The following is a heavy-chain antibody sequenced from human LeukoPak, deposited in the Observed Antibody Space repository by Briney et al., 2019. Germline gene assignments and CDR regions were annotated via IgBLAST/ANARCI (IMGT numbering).Heavy chain of an antibody. CDR3: ARGRDGYHLSPWDY. D-gene: IGHD5-24*01. J-gene: IGHJ4*02. CDR1: GLTVSSNY. CDR2: IYTGGSA. V-gene: IGHV3-66*01. Sequence: GGSLRLSCAASGLTVSSNYMSWVRQAPGKGLEWVSVIYTGGSAYYADSVKGRFTISRDNTKNTLYLQMNSLRAEDTAVYYCARGRDGYHLSPWDYWGQGTLVTVSS.